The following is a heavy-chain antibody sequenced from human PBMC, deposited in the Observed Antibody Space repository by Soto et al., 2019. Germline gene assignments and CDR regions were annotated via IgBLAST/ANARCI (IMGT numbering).Heavy chain of an antibody. Sequence: EVQLVESGGGLVQPGGSLRLSCAASGFSFSDHYMDWVRQAPGKGLVWVGRTRNKANSYTTEYAASVKGRFSISRDDSKNSLYLQMNSLNTEDTAVYYCARDGNGFGSFDYWGQGTLVTVSS. J-gene: IGHJ4*02. CDR2: TRNKANSYTT. CDR3: ARDGNGFGSFDY. V-gene: IGHV3-72*01. CDR1: GFSFSDHY. D-gene: IGHD3-10*01.